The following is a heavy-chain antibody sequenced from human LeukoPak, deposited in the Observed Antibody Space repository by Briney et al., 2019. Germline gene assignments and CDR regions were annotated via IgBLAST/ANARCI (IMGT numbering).Heavy chain of an antibody. CDR3: ARDQYCSSTSCPNYYYYYMDV. Sequence: SVKVSCKASGGTLSSYAISWVRQAPRQGLEWKGRIIPIFGTANYAQKFQGRVTIAADKSTSTAYMELSSLRSEDTAVYYCARDQYCSSTSCPNYYYYYMDVWGKGTTVTVSS. J-gene: IGHJ6*03. CDR2: IIPIFGTA. CDR1: GGTLSSYA. V-gene: IGHV1-69*06. D-gene: IGHD2-2*01.